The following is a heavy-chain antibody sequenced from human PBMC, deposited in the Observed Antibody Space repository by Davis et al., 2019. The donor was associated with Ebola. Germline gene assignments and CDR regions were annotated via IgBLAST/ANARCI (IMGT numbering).Heavy chain of an antibody. V-gene: IGHV4-34*01. CDR3: ARGGDPYYYDSSGYYGFDY. CDR2: IYHSGST. D-gene: IGHD3-22*01. CDR1: GVSSSGYY. J-gene: IGHJ4*02. Sequence: PSETLSLTCAVYGVSSSGYYWSWIRQPPGKGLEWMGEIYHSGSTNYNPSLKSRVTISVDTSKNQFSLKLSSVTAADTAVYYCARGGDPYYYDSSGYYGFDYWGQGTLVTVSS.